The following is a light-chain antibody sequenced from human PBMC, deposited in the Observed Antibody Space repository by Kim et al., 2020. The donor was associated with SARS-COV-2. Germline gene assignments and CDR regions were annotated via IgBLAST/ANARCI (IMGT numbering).Light chain of an antibody. J-gene: IGLJ3*02. Sequence: PVKPTCTLSSGNSSYAIAWHQQQPEKGPRYLMKLNSDGSHSKGDGIPDRFSGSSSGAERYLTISSLQSEDEADYYCQTWGTGIWVFGGGTKLTVL. V-gene: IGLV4-69*01. CDR3: QTWGTGIWV. CDR1: SGNSSYA. CDR2: LNSDGSH.